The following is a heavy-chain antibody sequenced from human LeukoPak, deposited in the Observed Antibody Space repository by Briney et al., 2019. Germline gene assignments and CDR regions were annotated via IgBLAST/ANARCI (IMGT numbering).Heavy chain of an antibody. Sequence: SETLSLTCAVYGGSFSAYYWSWIRQPPGKGLEWIGEINHSGSTNYNPSLKSRVSISVDTSKKQFSLKLSSVTAADTAVYYCARGLNKFLGDLSLFIYWGQETLVTVPS. CDR3: ARGLNKFLGDLSLFIY. CDR1: GGSFSAYY. CDR2: INHSGST. J-gene: IGHJ4*02. V-gene: IGHV4-34*01. D-gene: IGHD3-16*02.